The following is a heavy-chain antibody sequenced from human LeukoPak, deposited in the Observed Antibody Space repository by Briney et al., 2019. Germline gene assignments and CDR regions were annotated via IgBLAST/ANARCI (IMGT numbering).Heavy chain of an antibody. CDR3: ARDRGYDTVWSGYKIDY. CDR1: GYTFTSYG. CDR2: ISAYNGDT. V-gene: IGHV1-18*01. D-gene: IGHD3-3*01. Sequence: ASVKLSCKASGYTFTSYGISWVREAPGQALEWMGCISAYNGDTNYAQKLQGRVTMNTDTSTSTAYMELRSLSSDDTAVYYCARDRGYDTVWSGYKIDYWGQGTLVTV. J-gene: IGHJ4*02.